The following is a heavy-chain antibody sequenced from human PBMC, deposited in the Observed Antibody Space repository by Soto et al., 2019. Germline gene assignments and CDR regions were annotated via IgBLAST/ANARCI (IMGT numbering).Heavy chain of an antibody. J-gene: IGHJ5*02. D-gene: IGHD3-3*01. CDR3: ARNSGYYTANWFDP. CDR2: MNPNSGNT. V-gene: IGHV1-8*01. CDR1: GYTFTSYD. Sequence: GASVKVSCKASGYTFTSYDINWVRQATGQGLEWMGWMNPNSGNTGYAQKFQGRVTMTRNTSISTAYMELSSLRSEGTAVYYCARNSGYYTANWFDPWGQGTLVTVSS.